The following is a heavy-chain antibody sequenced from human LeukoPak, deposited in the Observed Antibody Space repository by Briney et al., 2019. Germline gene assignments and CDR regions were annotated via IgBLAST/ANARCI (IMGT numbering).Heavy chain of an antibody. CDR1: GFTFSGYW. Sequence: GGSLRLSCTASGFTFSGYWMNWVRQAPGKGLVWVSRIGSDGGSTTYADSVKGRFTISRDNAKNTLYLQMTSLRAEDTAVYYCARDCSSTSCSYWFDPWGQGTLVTVSS. CDR3: ARDCSSTSCSYWFDP. V-gene: IGHV3-74*03. J-gene: IGHJ5*02. D-gene: IGHD2-2*01. CDR2: IGSDGGST.